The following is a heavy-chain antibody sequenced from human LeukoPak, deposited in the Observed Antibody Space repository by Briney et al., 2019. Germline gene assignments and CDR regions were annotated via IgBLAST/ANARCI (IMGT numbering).Heavy chain of an antibody. D-gene: IGHD6-19*01. Sequence: PGGSLRLSCAASGFTFSSYAMPWVRQAPGKGLEWVAVISYDGSNKYYADSVKGRFTISRDNSKNTLYLQMNSLRAGDTAVYYCARDRSYSSGWYLLDYWGQGTLVTVSS. CDR3: ARDRSYSSGWYLLDY. V-gene: IGHV3-30-3*01. CDR2: ISYDGSNK. J-gene: IGHJ4*02. CDR1: GFTFSSYA.